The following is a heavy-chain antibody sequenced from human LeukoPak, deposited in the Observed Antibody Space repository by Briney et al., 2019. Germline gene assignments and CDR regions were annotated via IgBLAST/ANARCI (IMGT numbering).Heavy chain of an antibody. J-gene: IGHJ4*02. CDR2: ISWNSGSI. V-gene: IGHV3-9*03. Sequence: GGSLRLSCAASGFTFDDYAMHWVRQAPGKGLEWVSGISWNSGSIGYADSVKGRFTISRDNAKNSLYLQMNSLRAEDMALYYCAKDRSSRGYYRGPFDYWGQGTLVTVSS. D-gene: IGHD3-22*01. CDR1: GFTFDDYA. CDR3: AKDRSSRGYYRGPFDY.